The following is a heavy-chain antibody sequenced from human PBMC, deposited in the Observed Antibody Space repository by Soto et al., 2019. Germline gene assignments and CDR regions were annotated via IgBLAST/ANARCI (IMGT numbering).Heavy chain of an antibody. CDR3: ARLGYCTNGVCYSSEVTTTTTEPQSSYYYMDV. CDR2: IYPGDSDT. J-gene: IGHJ6*03. CDR1: GYSFTSYW. V-gene: IGHV5-51*01. Sequence: LGESLTISCKGSGYSFTSYWIGWVRQMPGKGLEWMGIIYPGDSDTRYSPSFQGQVTISADKSISTAYLQWSSLKASGTAMYYCARLGYCTNGVCYSSEVTTTTTEPQSSYYYMDVLGKGIALTISS. D-gene: IGHD2-8*01.